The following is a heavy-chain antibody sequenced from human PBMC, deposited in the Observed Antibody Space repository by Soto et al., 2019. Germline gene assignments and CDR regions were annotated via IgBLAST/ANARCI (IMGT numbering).Heavy chain of an antibody. J-gene: IGHJ4*02. CDR3: ASEYSSSPSF. V-gene: IGHV3-7*05. CDR1: GFTLRIYW. CDR2: IKQDGSEK. Sequence: GRSLRLSCAAAGFTLRIYWMNWFRQAPGKGLEWVANIKQDGSEKYYVDSVKGRFTISRDNAKSSLYLQMNSLRAEDTAVYYCASEYSSSPSFWSQGTPVTVSS. D-gene: IGHD6-6*01.